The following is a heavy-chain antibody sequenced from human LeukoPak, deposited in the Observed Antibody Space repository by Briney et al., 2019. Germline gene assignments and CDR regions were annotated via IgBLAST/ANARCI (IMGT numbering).Heavy chain of an antibody. V-gene: IGHV4-59*01. Sequence: ASETLSLTCSVSGDSISRYYWSWIRQSPGKGLEWIGYTHYSGSSNYNPSLKSRVSISVDTSKIQFSLKLSSVTAADTAVYYCARVGLGAAAGFDYWGQGTLVTVSS. CDR2: THYSGSS. J-gene: IGHJ4*02. CDR1: GDSISRYY. D-gene: IGHD6-13*01. CDR3: ARVGLGAAAGFDY.